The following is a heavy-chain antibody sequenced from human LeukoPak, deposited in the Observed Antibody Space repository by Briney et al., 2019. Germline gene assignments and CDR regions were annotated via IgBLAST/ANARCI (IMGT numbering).Heavy chain of an antibody. V-gene: IGHV4-38-2*02. D-gene: IGHD3-3*01. CDR3: ARAMNRSGDYLGFDP. CDR2: IYYSGST. CDR1: GYSISSGYY. J-gene: IGHJ5*02. Sequence: SETLSLTCTVSGYSISSGYYWSWIRPPPGKGLEWIGYIYYSGSTNYNPSLKSRVTISVDTSKNQFSLKLTSMTAADTAVYYCARAMNRSGDYLGFDPWGLGIVVTVSS.